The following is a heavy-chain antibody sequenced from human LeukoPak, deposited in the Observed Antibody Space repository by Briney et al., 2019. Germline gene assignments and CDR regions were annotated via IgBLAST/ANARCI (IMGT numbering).Heavy chain of an antibody. CDR1: GFTVSSNY. CDR2: IYSCGST. CDR3: ARETHRAFDY. J-gene: IGHJ4*02. Sequence: GGSLRLSCAASGFTVSSNYMSWVRQAPGKGLEWVSVIYSCGSTYYADSVKGRFTISRDNSKNTLYLQMNSLRAEDTAVYYCARETHRAFDYWGQGTLVTVSS. D-gene: IGHD1-14*01. V-gene: IGHV3-66*01.